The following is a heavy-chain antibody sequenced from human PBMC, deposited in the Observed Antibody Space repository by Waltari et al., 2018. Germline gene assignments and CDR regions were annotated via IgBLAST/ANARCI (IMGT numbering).Heavy chain of an antibody. V-gene: IGHV1-24*01. CDR1: GYPLTALS. Sequence: QVQLVQSGAEVKKPGASVKVSCKVSGYPLTALSMHLVRQAPGKGLEWMGGFDPEDGETIYAQKFQSRVTMTEDTSTDTAYMELSSLRSEDTAVYYCATDLIAAAGHFFDYWGQGTLVTVSS. CDR2: FDPEDGET. CDR3: ATDLIAAAGHFFDY. D-gene: IGHD6-13*01. J-gene: IGHJ4*02.